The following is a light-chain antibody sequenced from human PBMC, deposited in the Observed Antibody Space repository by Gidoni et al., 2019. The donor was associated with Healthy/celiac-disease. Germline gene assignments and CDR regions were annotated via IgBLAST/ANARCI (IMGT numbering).Light chain of an antibody. CDR2: EVS. CDR1: SSDVGGYHY. J-gene: IGLJ2*01. V-gene: IGLV2-14*01. Sequence: QSALTQPASVSGSPGQSITISCTGTSSDVGGYHYVSWYQQHPGKAPQLMIYEVSNRPSGVSNRFSGSKSGNTASLTISGLQAEDEADYYCSSYTSSSTSCVFGGGTKLTVL. CDR3: SSYTSSSTSCV.